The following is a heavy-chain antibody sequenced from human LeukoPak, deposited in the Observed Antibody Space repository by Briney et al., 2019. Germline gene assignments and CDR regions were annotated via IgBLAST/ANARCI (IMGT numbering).Heavy chain of an antibody. CDR2: IIPILGTA. D-gene: IGHD3-22*01. CDR3: AKDMKDYYDSSGYYYVS. J-gene: IGHJ5*02. CDR1: GGTFSSYA. Sequence: SVKVSCKASGGTFSSYAISWVRQAPGQGLEWMGRIIPILGTANYAQKFQGRVKITADKSTSTAYMELSSLRSEDTAVYYCAKDMKDYYDSSGYYYVSWGQGTLVTVSS. V-gene: IGHV1-69*04.